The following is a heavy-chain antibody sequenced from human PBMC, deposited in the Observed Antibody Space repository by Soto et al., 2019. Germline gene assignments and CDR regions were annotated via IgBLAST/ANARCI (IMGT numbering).Heavy chain of an antibody. V-gene: IGHV3-21*06. CDR1: GFTFTRYS. CDR2: ISSTTNYI. CDR3: ARESEDLTSKFDY. J-gene: IGHJ4*02. Sequence: EVLLVESGGGLVKTGGSLRLSCAASGFTFTRYSMNLVRQAPGKGLEWVSSISSTTNYIYFGDTMKGRFTISRDNAKNSLYLEMNSLTAEDTAVYYCARESEDLTSKFDYWGQGTLVTVSS.